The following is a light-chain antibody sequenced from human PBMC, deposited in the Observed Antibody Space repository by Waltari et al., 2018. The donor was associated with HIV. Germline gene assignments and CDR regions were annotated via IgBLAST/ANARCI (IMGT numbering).Light chain of an antibody. V-gene: IGLV2-8*01. CDR1: SSDIGAYNS. Sequence: QSALTQPPSASGSPGHSVTISCTGTSSDIGAYNSFAWYQQYPGKAPKRMIYDVTKRPSGVPDRFSGSKSGNTASLTVSGLQAEDEADYYCASHAGSKDVFGGGTKLTVL. J-gene: IGLJ2*01. CDR2: DVT. CDR3: ASHAGSKDV.